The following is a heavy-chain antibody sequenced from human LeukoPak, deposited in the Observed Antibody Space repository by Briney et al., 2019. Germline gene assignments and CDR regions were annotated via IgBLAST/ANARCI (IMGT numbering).Heavy chain of an antibody. CDR2: ISITGGIK. CDR1: GFTFSSYE. V-gene: IGHV3-48*03. CDR3: AKVASEYYGLDV. J-gene: IGHJ6*04. Sequence: GGSLRLSCAASGFTFSSYEFSWVRQAPGKGLEWVSYISITGGIKYYGESVKGRSTISRDNAKNSLYLQMDSLRGEDTAVYYCAKVASEYYGLDVWGKGTTVTVSS. D-gene: IGHD1-14*01.